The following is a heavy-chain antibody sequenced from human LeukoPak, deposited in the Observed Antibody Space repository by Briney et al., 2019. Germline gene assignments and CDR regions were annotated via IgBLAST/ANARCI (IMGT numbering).Heavy chain of an antibody. Sequence: GGTLRLSCAASGFTFSSYEMNWVRQGPGKGLEWVSYISSSGGNIYYADSGKGRLTISRDKAKKTLYLQMNSLRAEDTAVYYCARRYCSSTSCTLDNWGQGTLITVSS. D-gene: IGHD2-2*01. V-gene: IGHV3-48*03. CDR2: ISSSGGNI. CDR3: ARRYCSSTSCTLDN. CDR1: GFTFSSYE. J-gene: IGHJ4*02.